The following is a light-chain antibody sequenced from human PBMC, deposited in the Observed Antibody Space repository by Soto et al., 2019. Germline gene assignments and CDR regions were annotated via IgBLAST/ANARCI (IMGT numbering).Light chain of an antibody. CDR2: GAS. CDR1: QGVRSY. J-gene: IGKJ1*01. Sequence: IQLTQSPSSLSASVGDRVTITCRASQGVRSYLAWFQQRPGKAPKLLIFGASTLQNGVPARFSGGGFGTEFTLTINCLQPEDFATYYCHQVYTYHRTFGQGTKVEIK. V-gene: IGKV1-9*01. CDR3: HQVYTYHRT.